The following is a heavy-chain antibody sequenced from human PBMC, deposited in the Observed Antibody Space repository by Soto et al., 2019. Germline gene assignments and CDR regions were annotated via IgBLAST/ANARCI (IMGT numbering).Heavy chain of an antibody. D-gene: IGHD3-16*01. Sequence: EMQLVESGGGLVQPGMSLRLSCAASGFTFDDYAMYWVRQVPGKGLEWVSGISWNSGRIGYAASVKGRFTISRDNAKNPLYLQRNSLRPEDTALYYCTKARLWGGDGYNSYYYNAMDVWGQGTTVTVSS. V-gene: IGHV3-9*01. J-gene: IGHJ6*02. CDR1: GFTFDDYA. CDR3: TKARLWGGDGYNSYYYNAMDV. CDR2: ISWNSGRI.